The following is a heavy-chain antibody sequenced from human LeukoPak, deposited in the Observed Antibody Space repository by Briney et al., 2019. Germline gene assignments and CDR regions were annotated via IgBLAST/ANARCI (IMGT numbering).Heavy chain of an antibody. D-gene: IGHD5-24*01. J-gene: IGHJ3*01. V-gene: IGHV4-4*07. CDR1: GGPINGFH. CDR2: IYAGGNT. Sequence: SETLSLTCTVSGGPINGFHWSLIRQSAGKGLEWIGRIYAGGNTNYNPSLKSRVTMSVDTSKNQFSLNLSYMTAADTAVYYCARGTLGRDGYNYPFDFWGQGTMVTVSS. CDR3: ARGTLGRDGYNYPFDF.